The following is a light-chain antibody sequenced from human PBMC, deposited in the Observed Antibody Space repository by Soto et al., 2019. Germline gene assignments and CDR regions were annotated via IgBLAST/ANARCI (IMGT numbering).Light chain of an antibody. V-gene: IGLV2-14*01. CDR2: EVS. Sequence: QSVLTQPASVSGSPGQSITISCTGTSSDVGGYNYVSWYQQHPGKAPKLMISEVSNRPSGVSLRFSGSKSGNTASLTISGLQAEDEADYYCSSYTSSSTLVFGGGTKLTVL. J-gene: IGLJ2*01. CDR1: SSDVGGYNY. CDR3: SSYTSSSTLV.